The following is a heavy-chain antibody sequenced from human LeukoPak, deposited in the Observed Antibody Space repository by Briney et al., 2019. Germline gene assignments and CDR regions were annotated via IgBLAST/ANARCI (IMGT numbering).Heavy chain of an antibody. V-gene: IGHV3-30*18. CDR3: AKKSHSYVHGEGSYYFDY. Sequence: SLRLSCAASGFTFSSYDMHWVRQAPGKGLEWVAVISFDGTNNYYAGSVKGRFTISRDNSKNTLYLQMNSLRAEDTAVYYCAKKSHSYVHGEGSYYFDYWGQGTLVTVSS. J-gene: IGHJ4*02. CDR1: GFTFSSYD. D-gene: IGHD5-18*01. CDR2: ISFDGTNN.